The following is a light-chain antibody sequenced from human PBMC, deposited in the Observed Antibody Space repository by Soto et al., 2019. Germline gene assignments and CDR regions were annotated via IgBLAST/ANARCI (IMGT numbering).Light chain of an antibody. CDR1: SSDVGGYDY. CDR3: SSYTGGKPPYV. Sequence: QSALTQPPSASGSPGQSVTISCTGTSSDVGGYDYVSWYQQHPGKAPKLMIYEVTIRPSGVSDRFSGSKSGNTASLTVSGLQAEDEADYYCSSYTGGKPPYVFGTGTKLTVL. V-gene: IGLV2-8*01. J-gene: IGLJ1*01. CDR2: EVT.